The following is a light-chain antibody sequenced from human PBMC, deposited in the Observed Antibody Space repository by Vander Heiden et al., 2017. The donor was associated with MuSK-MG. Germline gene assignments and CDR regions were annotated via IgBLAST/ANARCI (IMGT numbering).Light chain of an antibody. CDR1: QSISSW. CDR2: KAS. V-gene: IGKV1-5*03. J-gene: IGKJ2*01. CDR3: QQDNSYPYT. Sequence: DIQMTQSPSTLSASVGDRVTITCRASQSISSWLAWYQQKPGKAPKLLIYKASSLESGVPSRFSGSGSGTEFTLTISSLHPDDFATYYCQQDNSYPYTFGSWTKLEIK.